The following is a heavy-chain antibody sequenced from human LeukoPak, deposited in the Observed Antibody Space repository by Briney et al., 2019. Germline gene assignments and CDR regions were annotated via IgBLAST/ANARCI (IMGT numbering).Heavy chain of an antibody. J-gene: IGHJ4*02. D-gene: IGHD6-19*01. CDR3: ARSPIAVAGEIDY. Sequence: SETLSLTCTVSGGSIRSYYWSWIRQPPGKGLEWIGYIYYSGNTNYNPSLKSRVTIPVDTSKNQFSLKLSSVTAADTAVYYCARSPIAVAGEIDYWGQGTLVTVSS. V-gene: IGHV4-59*01. CDR1: GGSIRSYY. CDR2: IYYSGNT.